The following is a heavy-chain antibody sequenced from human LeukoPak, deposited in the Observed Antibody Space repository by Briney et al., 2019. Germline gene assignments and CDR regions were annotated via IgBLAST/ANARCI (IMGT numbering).Heavy chain of an antibody. CDR3: ARDSPDSQWGSFDY. CDR1: GFTFSSYA. J-gene: IGHJ4*02. Sequence: PGGSLRLSCAASGFTFSSYAMHWVRQAPGKGLEWVAVISYDGSNKYYADSVKGRFTISRDNSKNTLYLQMNSLRAEDTAVYYCARDSPDSQWGSFDYWGQGTLVTVSS. V-gene: IGHV3-30-3*01. CDR2: ISYDGSNK. D-gene: IGHD3-16*01.